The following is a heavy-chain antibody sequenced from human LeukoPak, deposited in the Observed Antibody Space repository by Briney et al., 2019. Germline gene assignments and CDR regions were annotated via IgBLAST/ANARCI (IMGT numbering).Heavy chain of an antibody. D-gene: IGHD1-1*01. V-gene: IGHV4-4*07. CDR3: ARSSWNDFSSTYNWFDP. CDR1: GGSISSYY. J-gene: IGHJ5*02. Sequence: SETLSLTCTVSGGSISSYYWSWIRQPAGKGLEWIGRIYTSGSTNYNPSLKSRVTISVDTSKNQFSLKLSSVTAEDTAVYYCARSSWNDFSSTYNWFDPWGQGTLVTVSS. CDR2: IYTSGST.